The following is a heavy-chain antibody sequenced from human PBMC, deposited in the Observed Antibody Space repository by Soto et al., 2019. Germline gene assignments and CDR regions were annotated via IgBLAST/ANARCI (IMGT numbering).Heavy chain of an antibody. J-gene: IGHJ4*02. CDR2: XYWDDDK. D-gene: IGHD3-16*02. CDR1: GFSLSTSGVG. Sequence: SGPTLVNPTQTLTLTCTFSGFSLSTSGVGVGWIRQPPGKALEWLALXYWDDDKRYSPSLKSRLTIAKDTSKNQVVLTMTNMDXXXXXXXXXXXXXXXXXXYDYVWGSYRYTTPNFDYWGQGTLVTVSS. CDR3: XXXXXXXXXYDYVWGSYRYTTPNFDY. V-gene: IGHV2-5*02.